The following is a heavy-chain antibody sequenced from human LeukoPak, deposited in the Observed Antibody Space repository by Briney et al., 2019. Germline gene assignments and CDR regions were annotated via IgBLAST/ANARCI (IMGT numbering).Heavy chain of an antibody. CDR2: FYAGDST. CDR3: ARDGTQGSKFRYMDV. V-gene: IGHV3-53*01. Sequence: ETLSLTCAVYGGSFSGYYWSWVRQAPGKGLEWVSVFYAGDSTYYADSVKGRFTISRDNSKNTVFLQMNSLRVEDTAVYYCARDGTQGSKFRYMDVWGKGTTVTISS. J-gene: IGHJ6*03. D-gene: IGHD1-26*01. CDR1: GGSFSGYY.